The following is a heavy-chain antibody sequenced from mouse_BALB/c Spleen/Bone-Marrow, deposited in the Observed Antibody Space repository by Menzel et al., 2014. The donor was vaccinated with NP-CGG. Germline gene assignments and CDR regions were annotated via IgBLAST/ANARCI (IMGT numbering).Heavy chain of an antibody. CDR2: IWRGGTT. V-gene: IGHV2-5-1*01. J-gene: IGHJ3*01. CDR1: GFSLTNYG. D-gene: IGHD1-1*01. Sequence: VKVVESGPSLVQPSQSLSITCTVSGFSLTNYGTYWVRQSPGKGLEWLGVIWRGGTTDYNAAFMSRLSITKDNSKSQVFFEMNSLQADDTAIYYCAKGHYGSSPFAYWGQGTLVTVSA. CDR3: AKGHYGSSPFAY.